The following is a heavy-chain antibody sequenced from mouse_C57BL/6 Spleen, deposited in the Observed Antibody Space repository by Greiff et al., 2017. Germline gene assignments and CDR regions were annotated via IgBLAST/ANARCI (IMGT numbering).Heavy chain of an antibody. D-gene: IGHD2-4*01. Sequence: EVHLVESGGGLVKPGGSLKLSCAASGFTFSDYGMHWVRQAPEKGLEWVAYISSGSSTIYYADTVKGRFTISRDNAKNTLCLQMTRLRSEDTAMYYCARPLYDSFYAMDYWGQGTSVTVSS. CDR3: ARPLYDSFYAMDY. V-gene: IGHV5-17*01. CDR1: GFTFSDYG. J-gene: IGHJ4*01. CDR2: ISSGSSTI.